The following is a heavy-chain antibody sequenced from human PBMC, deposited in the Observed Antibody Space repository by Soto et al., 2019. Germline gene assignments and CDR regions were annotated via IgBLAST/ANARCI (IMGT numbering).Heavy chain of an antibody. V-gene: IGHV4-31*03. CDR1: GGSISSGGYY. Sequence: SETLSLTCTVSGGSISSGGYYWSWIRQHPGKGLEWIGYIYYSGSTYSNPSLKSRVTISLDTSKNQFSLKLSSVTAADTAVYYCARATPFGTGNPYSYYYMDVWGKGTTVTVSS. CDR3: ARATPFGTGNPYSYYYMDV. CDR2: IYYSGST. J-gene: IGHJ6*03. D-gene: IGHD1-1*01.